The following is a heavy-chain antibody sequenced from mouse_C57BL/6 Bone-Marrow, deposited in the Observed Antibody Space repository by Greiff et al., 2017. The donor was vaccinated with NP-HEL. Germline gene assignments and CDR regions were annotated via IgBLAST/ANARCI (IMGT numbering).Heavy chain of an antibody. CDR1: GYTFTSYW. Sequence: QVQLQQPGAELVKPGASVKMSCKASGYTFTSYWITWVKQRPGQGLEWIGDIYPGSGSTNYNEKFKSKASLTVDTSSSTAYMQLSSLTSEDSAVYYCAPYDYAFYAMDYWGQGTSVTVSS. CDR2: IYPGSGST. CDR3: APYDYAFYAMDY. J-gene: IGHJ4*01. V-gene: IGHV1-55*01. D-gene: IGHD2-4*01.